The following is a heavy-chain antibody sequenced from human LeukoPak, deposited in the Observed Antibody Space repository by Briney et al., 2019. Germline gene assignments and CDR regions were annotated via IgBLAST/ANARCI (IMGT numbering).Heavy chain of an antibody. V-gene: IGHV3-74*01. CDR3: ATRPANGDYGVLDY. D-gene: IGHD4-17*01. CDR2: INGDGTNT. CDR1: GLXFSSHW. Sequence: GGSLRLSCAASGLXFSSHWIHWVRQAPGKGLVWVSRINGDGTNTRYADSVKGRFTISRDNAKNTVYLQMNSLRGEDTAVYYCATRPANGDYGVLDYWGQGTLVAVSS. J-gene: IGHJ4*02.